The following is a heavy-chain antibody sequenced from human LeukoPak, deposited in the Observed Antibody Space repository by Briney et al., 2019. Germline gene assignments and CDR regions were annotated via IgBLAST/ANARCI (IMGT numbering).Heavy chain of an antibody. Sequence: GGSLRLSCAASGFTFSSYAMHWVRQAPGKGLEWVAVISYDGSNKYYADSVKGRFTISRDNSKNTLYLQMNSLRAEDTAVCYCARSGDYYYDSSGYYVKLAPFDYWGQGTLVTVSS. D-gene: IGHD3-22*01. CDR2: ISYDGSNK. CDR3: ARSGDYYYDSSGYYVKLAPFDY. CDR1: GFTFSSYA. J-gene: IGHJ4*02. V-gene: IGHV3-30*04.